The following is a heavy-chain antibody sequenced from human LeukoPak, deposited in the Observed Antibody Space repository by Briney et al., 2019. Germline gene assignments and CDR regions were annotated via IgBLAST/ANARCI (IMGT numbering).Heavy chain of an antibody. Sequence: GGSLRLSCAASGFTFSSYSMNWVRQAPGKGLEWVSSISSSSSYIYYADSVKGRFTISRDNAKNSLYLQMNSLRAEDTAVYYCAGDYSSPGNFDYWGQGTLVTVSS. V-gene: IGHV3-21*01. CDR2: ISSSSSYI. J-gene: IGHJ4*02. CDR3: AGDYSSPGNFDY. D-gene: IGHD6-13*01. CDR1: GFTFSSYS.